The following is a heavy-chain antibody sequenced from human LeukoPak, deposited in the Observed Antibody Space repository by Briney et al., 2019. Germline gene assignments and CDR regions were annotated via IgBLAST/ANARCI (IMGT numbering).Heavy chain of an antibody. CDR1: GFTFSSYA. Sequence: AGGSLRLSCAASGFTFSSYAMHWVRQAPGKGLEWVAVISYDGSNKYYADSVKGRFTISRDNSKNTLYLQMNSLRAEDTAVYYCARVEGAVGELTPYFDYWAREPWSPSPQ. CDR3: ARVEGAVGELTPYFDY. J-gene: IGHJ4*02. V-gene: IGHV3-30-3*01. D-gene: IGHD3-10*01. CDR2: ISYDGSNK.